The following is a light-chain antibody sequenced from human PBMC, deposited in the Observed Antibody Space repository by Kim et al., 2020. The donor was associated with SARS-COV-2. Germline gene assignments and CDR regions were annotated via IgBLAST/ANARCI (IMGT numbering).Light chain of an antibody. Sequence: SSELTQDPAVFGALGQTLRSTCQGDRLRTYYAIWYQQKPGHAPVVVIHGKNNRPSGIPDRFPGSHSRNIASLTITRAQAEDEADYYCNSRDSSGNHLLFG. J-gene: IGLJ3*02. CDR3: NSRDSSGNHLL. CDR1: RLRTYY. V-gene: IGLV3-19*01. CDR2: GKN.